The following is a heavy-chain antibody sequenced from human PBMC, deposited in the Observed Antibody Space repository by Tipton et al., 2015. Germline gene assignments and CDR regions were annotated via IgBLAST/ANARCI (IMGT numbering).Heavy chain of an antibody. D-gene: IGHD4-23*01. Sequence: TLSLTCTVSGGSISENYWSWIRQPPGKGLEWIGEISQSGNTNYNPSLKSRVTISVDTSKTQFSLKMRSVTATDTAVYYCARARGRHGGLFDSWGQGTLVTVSS. J-gene: IGHJ4*02. CDR3: ARARGRHGGLFDS. V-gene: IGHV4-59*01. CDR2: ISQSGNT. CDR1: GGSISENY.